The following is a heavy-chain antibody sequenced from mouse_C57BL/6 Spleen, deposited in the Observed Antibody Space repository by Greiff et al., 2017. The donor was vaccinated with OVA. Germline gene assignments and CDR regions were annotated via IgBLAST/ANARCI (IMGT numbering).Heavy chain of an antibody. Sequence: VQLQQSGPELVKPGASVKISCKASGYTFTDYYMNWVKQNHGKSLEWIGDINPNNGGTSYNQKFKGKATLTVDKSSSTAYMELRSLTSEDSAVYYCATPYGNYDYYAMDYWGQGTSVTVSS. D-gene: IGHD2-1*01. CDR3: ATPYGNYDYYAMDY. J-gene: IGHJ4*01. CDR2: INPNNGGT. CDR1: GYTFTDYY. V-gene: IGHV1-26*01.